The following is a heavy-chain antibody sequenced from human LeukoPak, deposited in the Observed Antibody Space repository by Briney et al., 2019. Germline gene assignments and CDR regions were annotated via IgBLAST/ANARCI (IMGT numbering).Heavy chain of an antibody. CDR2: IYHSGST. D-gene: IGHD3-3*01. J-gene: IGHJ2*01. V-gene: IGHV4-34*01. CDR3: ARVTYDFWSGYQLAQTYWYFDL. Sequence: SEALSLTCAVYGGSFSGYYWSWIRQPPGKGLEWIGSIYHSGSTYYNPSLKSRVTISVDTSKNQFSLKLSSVTAADTAVYYCARVTYDFWSGYQLAQTYWYFDLWGRGTLVTVSS. CDR1: GGSFSGYY.